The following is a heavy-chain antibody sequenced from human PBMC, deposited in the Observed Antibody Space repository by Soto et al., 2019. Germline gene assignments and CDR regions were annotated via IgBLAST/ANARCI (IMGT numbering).Heavy chain of an antibody. CDR1: GCYVSSGSNI. V-gene: IGHV4-30-4*01. CDR2: FYFIGTP. CDR3: AIVWVSEIYYVQRIDP. Sequence: TLSLTRTVSGCYVSSGSNICTWFRQAPGTGLDWIGYFYFIGTPYYNSSLKSRAKVSLHTSKNQFSLKLTSVTAADTAVFYCAIVWVSEIYYVQRIDPCGQGALVTVSS. D-gene: IGHD3-10*01. J-gene: IGHJ5*02.